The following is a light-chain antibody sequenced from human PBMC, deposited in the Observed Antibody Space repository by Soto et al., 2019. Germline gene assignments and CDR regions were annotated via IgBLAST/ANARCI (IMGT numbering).Light chain of an antibody. V-gene: IGKV3-11*01. CDR3: QQRSNWPGT. CDR2: DAS. J-gene: IGKJ4*01. CDR1: QSVSNF. Sequence: EIVLTQSPATLSLSPGERATLSCRASQSVSNFLAWYQQKPGQAPRLLISDASNRATGIPARFSGSGSGTGFTLTIRSLEPEEFAVYYCQQRSNWPGTFGGGTKVEIK.